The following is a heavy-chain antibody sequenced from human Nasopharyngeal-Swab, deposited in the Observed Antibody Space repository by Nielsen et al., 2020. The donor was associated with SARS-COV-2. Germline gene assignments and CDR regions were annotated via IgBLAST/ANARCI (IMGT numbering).Heavy chain of an antibody. V-gene: IGHV3-30*04. J-gene: IGHJ6*02. D-gene: IGHD1-26*01. CDR3: ATPVGDEGWGLYYYGMDV. CDR2: ISYDGSNK. Sequence: GESLKISCAASGFTFSSYAMHWVRQAPGTGLEWVAVISYDGSNKYYADSVKGRFTISRDNAKNSLYLQMNSLRAEDTAVYYCATPVGDEGWGLYYYGMDVWGQGTTVTVSS. CDR1: GFTFSSYA.